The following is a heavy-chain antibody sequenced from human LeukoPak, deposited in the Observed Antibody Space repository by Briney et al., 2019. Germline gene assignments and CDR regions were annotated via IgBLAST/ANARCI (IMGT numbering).Heavy chain of an antibody. CDR1: GYTFTSYY. CDR3: ARAPYSSSWYPYYYYYGMDV. Sequence: ASVKVSCKASGYTFTSYYMHWVRQAPGQGLEWMGIINPSGGSTSYAQKFQGRVTMTRDTSTSTVYMELSSLRSEDTAVYYCARAPYSSSWYPYYYYYGMDVWGQGTTVTVSS. D-gene: IGHD6-13*01. CDR2: INPSGGST. J-gene: IGHJ6*02. V-gene: IGHV1-46*01.